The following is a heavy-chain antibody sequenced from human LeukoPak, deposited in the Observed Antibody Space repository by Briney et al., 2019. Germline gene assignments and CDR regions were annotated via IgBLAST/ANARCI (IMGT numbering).Heavy chain of an antibody. Sequence: SETLSLTCTVSGGSISSYYWSWIRQPAGKELEWIGYIYYSGSTNYNPSLKSRVTISVDTSKNQFSLKLSSVTAADTAVYYCARHRIRCSAFDIWGQGTMVTVSS. CDR1: GGSISSYY. CDR3: ARHRIRCSAFDI. V-gene: IGHV4-59*08. J-gene: IGHJ3*02. D-gene: IGHD3-3*02. CDR2: IYYSGST.